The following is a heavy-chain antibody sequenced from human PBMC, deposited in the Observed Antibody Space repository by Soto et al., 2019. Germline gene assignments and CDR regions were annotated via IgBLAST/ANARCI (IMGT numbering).Heavy chain of an antibody. CDR1: GFTFSSYG. V-gene: IGHV3-23*01. Sequence: GGSLRLSCAASGFTFSSYGMSWVRQAPGKGLEWVSVITPSSASTFYADSVKGRFTISRDNSKNMLYLQMNSLRAEDTAVYYCAKARQRTDVWGQGTTVTVSS. CDR3: AKARQRTDV. J-gene: IGHJ6*02. D-gene: IGHD2-2*01. CDR2: ITPSSAST.